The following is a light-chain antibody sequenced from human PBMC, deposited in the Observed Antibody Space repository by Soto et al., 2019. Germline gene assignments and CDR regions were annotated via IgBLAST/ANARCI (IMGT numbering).Light chain of an antibody. CDR1: QSLLHGNGRNY. J-gene: IGKJ4*01. V-gene: IGKV2-28*01. Sequence: DIVMTQSPLSLPVTPGEPASISCRSSQSLLHGNGRNYLAWYLQKPGQSTQLLMYLGSNRASGVPDRFSGRGSGTAFTLTLNRVEAEDVGVYYCMQALQSPPTFGGGTPVESK. CDR2: LGS. CDR3: MQALQSPPT.